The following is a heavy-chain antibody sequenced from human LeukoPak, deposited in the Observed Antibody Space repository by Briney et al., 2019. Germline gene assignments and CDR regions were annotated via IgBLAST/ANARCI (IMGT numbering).Heavy chain of an antibody. CDR3: AREAYGTPSGY. CDR1: GGTFSSYA. J-gene: IGHJ4*02. V-gene: IGHV1-69*05. Sequence: ASVKVSCKASGGTFSSYAISWVRQAPGQGLEWMGGIIPIFGTANYAQKFQGRVKITTDESTSTAYMELSSLRSEDTAVYYCAREAYGTPSGYWGQGTLVTVSS. CDR2: IIPIFGTA. D-gene: IGHD4-17*01.